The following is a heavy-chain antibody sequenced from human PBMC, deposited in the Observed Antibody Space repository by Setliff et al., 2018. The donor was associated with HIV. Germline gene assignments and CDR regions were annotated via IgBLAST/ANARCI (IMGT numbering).Heavy chain of an antibody. CDR3: ARGHYSSSSG. D-gene: IGHD6-6*01. Sequence: PGGSLRLSCATSRFSFSTFWMTWVRRAPGKGLEWVANIEKDGSEKYYVDSVKGRFTISRDNAKNSLYLQMNSLRAEDTAVYYCARGHYSSSSGWGQGALVTVSS. CDR1: RFSFSTFW. V-gene: IGHV3-7*03. CDR2: IEKDGSEK. J-gene: IGHJ4*02.